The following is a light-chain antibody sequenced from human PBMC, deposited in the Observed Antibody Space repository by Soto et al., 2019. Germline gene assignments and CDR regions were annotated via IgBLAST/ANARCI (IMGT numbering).Light chain of an antibody. J-gene: IGLJ1*01. CDR3: SSYTSSSPYV. V-gene: IGLV2-14*01. Sequence: QSALTQPASVSGSPGQSITISCTGTSSDVGGYNYVSWYQQRPVEPPKPRIYQLSTRPSGVSNLFSGPMSGNTASLTISALEADDDAYYYCSSYTSSSPYVFGTGTKVTVL. CDR2: QLS. CDR1: SSDVGGYNY.